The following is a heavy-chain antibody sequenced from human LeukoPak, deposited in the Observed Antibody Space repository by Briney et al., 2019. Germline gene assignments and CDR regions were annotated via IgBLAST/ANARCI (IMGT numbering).Heavy chain of an antibody. CDR2: INTNTGNP. V-gene: IGHV7-4-1*02. Sequence: GASVKVSCKAFGYTFTSNYMHWVRQAPGQGLEWMGWINTNTGNPTYAQGFTGRFVFSLDTSVSTAYLQISSLKAEDTAVYYCAREYDYVWGSYPDYWGQGTLVTVSS. J-gene: IGHJ4*02. CDR1: GYTFTSNY. D-gene: IGHD3-16*01. CDR3: AREYDYVWGSYPDY.